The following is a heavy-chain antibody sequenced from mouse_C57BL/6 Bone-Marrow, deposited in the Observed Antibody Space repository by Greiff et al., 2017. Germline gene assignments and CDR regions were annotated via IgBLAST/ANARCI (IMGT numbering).Heavy chain of an antibody. CDR3: ARPANWAWVAD. Sequence: QVQLQQPGAELVKPGASVKLSCKASGYTFTSYWMPWVKQRPGQGLEWIGMIHPNSGSTNYNEKFKSKATLTVDKSSSTAYMQLSSLTSEDSAVYYCARPANWAWVADWGQGTLVTVSA. CDR2: IHPNSGST. CDR1: GYTFTSYW. D-gene: IGHD4-1*01. V-gene: IGHV1-64*01. J-gene: IGHJ3*01.